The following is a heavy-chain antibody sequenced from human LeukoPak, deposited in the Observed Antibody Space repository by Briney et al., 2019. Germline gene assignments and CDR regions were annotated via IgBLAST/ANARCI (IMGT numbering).Heavy chain of an antibody. D-gene: IGHD3-10*01. Sequence: GGSLRLSCAASGFSFSSYSMNWVRQAPGKGLEWVSCITSTSSPINCADSVKGRFTISRDNAKNSLYLQMNSLRDEDTAVYYCARKFYGSGSYYFDYWGQETLVTVSS. J-gene: IGHJ4*02. CDR3: ARKFYGSGSYYFDY. V-gene: IGHV3-48*02. CDR1: GFSFSSYS. CDR2: ITSTSSPI.